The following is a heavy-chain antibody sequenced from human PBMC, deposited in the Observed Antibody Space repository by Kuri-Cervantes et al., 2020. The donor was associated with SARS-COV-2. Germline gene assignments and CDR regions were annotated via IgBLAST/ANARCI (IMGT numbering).Heavy chain of an antibody. CDR1: GGTFSSYA. CDR3: ARDLRSGYYAPGAFDI. Sequence: SVKVSCKASGGTFSSYAISWVRQAPGQGLEWMGRIIPILGIANYAQKFQGRVTITADKSTSTAYMELSSLRSGDTAVYYCARDLRSGYYAPGAFDIWGQGTMVTVSS. J-gene: IGHJ3*02. D-gene: IGHD3-3*01. CDR2: IIPILGIA. V-gene: IGHV1-69*04.